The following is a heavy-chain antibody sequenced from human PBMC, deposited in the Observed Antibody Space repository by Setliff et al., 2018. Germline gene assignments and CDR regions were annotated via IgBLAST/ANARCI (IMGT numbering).Heavy chain of an antibody. Sequence: GGSLRLSCEASGFTFSNYEMNWVRQAPGKGLEWVAVIWHDGGNKYHADSVKGRFTISRDNSKNTLYLQMNSLRPEDTAVYYCARTCSGSGCYAGLESWGQGTPVTVSS. CDR3: ARTCSGSGCYAGLES. J-gene: IGHJ4*02. V-gene: IGHV3-33*08. CDR2: IWHDGGNK. CDR1: GFTFSNYE. D-gene: IGHD2-15*01.